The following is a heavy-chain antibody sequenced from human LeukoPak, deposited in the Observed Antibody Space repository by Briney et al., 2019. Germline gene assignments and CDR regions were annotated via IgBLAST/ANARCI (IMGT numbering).Heavy chain of an antibody. J-gene: IGHJ4*02. CDR1: GFTFSNAW. CDR3: TTYIDYYDSSGYHVFDY. D-gene: IGHD3-22*01. Sequence: GGSLRLSCAASGFTFSNAWLSWVRQAPGPGLELVGRIKSKTDGGTTDYAAPVKGRFTSSRDDSKNTLYLQMNSLKTEDTAVYYCTTYIDYYDSSGYHVFDYWGQGTLVTVSS. V-gene: IGHV3-15*01. CDR2: IKSKTDGGTT.